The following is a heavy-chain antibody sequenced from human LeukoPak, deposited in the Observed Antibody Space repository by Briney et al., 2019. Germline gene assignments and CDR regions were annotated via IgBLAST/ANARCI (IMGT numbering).Heavy chain of an antibody. V-gene: IGHV4-59*11. CDR1: GGSFSRHY. D-gene: IGHD4-17*01. CDR3: ARYPTTVTKGLDI. J-gene: IGHJ4*02. CDR2: ISYIGST. Sequence: SETLSLTCTVSGGSFSRHYWSWIRQPPGRGLEWIGYISYIGSTNYNPSLKSRVTISVDTSKNQFSLKLSSVTAADTAVYYCARYPTTVTKGLDIWGQGSLVSVSS.